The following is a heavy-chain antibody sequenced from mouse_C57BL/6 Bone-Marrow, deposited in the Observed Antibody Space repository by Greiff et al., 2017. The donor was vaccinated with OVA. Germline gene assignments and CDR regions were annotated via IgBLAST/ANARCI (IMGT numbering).Heavy chain of an antibody. V-gene: IGHV1-26*01. CDR2: INPNNGGT. CDR3: ARGRQLRPSDAMDY. Sequence: EVQLQQSGPELVKPGASVKISCKASGYTFTDYYMNWVKQSHGKSLEWIGDINPNNGGTSYNQKFKGKATLTVDKSSSTAYMELRSLTSEDSAVYYCARGRQLRPSDAMDYWGQGTSVTVSS. D-gene: IGHD3-2*02. CDR1: GYTFTDYY. J-gene: IGHJ4*01.